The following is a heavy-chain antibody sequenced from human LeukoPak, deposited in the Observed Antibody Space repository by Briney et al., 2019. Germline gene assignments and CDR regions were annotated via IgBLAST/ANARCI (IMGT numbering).Heavy chain of an antibody. Sequence: PSETLSLTCTVSGGSISSYYWSWIRQPPGKGLEWIGYIYYSGSTNYNPSLKSRVTISVDTSKNQFSLKLSSVTAADTAVYYFARGWGNWYFDLWGRGTLVTVSS. D-gene: IGHD6-19*01. V-gene: IGHV4-59*01. CDR3: ARGWGNWYFDL. CDR2: IYYSGST. CDR1: GGSISSYY. J-gene: IGHJ2*01.